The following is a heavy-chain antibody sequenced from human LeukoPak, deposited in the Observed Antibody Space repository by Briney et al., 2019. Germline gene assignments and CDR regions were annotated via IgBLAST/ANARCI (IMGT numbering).Heavy chain of an antibody. J-gene: IGHJ5*02. Sequence: SETLSLTCAVYGGSFSGYYWSWIRQPPGKGLEWIGEINHSGSTSYNPSLKSRVTISVDTSKNQFSLKLSPVTAADTAVYYCARAGIYGSGSYSPNWFDPWGQGTLVTVSS. CDR3: ARAGIYGSGSYSPNWFDP. CDR1: GGSFSGYY. CDR2: INHSGST. V-gene: IGHV4-34*01. D-gene: IGHD3-10*01.